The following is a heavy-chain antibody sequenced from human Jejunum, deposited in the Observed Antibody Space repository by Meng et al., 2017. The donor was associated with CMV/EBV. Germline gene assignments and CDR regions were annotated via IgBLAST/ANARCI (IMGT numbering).Heavy chain of an antibody. D-gene: IGHD1-7*01. V-gene: IGHV3-21*01. Sequence: FTVSSYSMNWVRQAPGKGLEWVSSISSSSSYIYYADSVKGRFTISRDNAKNSLYLQMNSLRAEDTAVYYCTRVRKGMPGQTTFENWGQGTLVTVSS. J-gene: IGHJ4*02. CDR1: FTVSSYS. CDR3: TRVRKGMPGQTTFEN. CDR2: ISSSSSYI.